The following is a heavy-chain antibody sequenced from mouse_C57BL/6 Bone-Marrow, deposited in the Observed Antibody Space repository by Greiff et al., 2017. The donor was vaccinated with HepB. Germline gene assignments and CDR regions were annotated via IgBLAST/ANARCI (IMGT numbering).Heavy chain of an antibody. V-gene: IGHV1-82*01. D-gene: IGHD1-1*01. CDR1: GYAFSSSW. Sequence: VQLQQSGPELVKPGASVKISCKASGYAFSSSWMNWVKQRPGKGLEWIGRIYPGDGDTNYNGKFKGKATLTADKSSSTAYMQLSSLTSEDSAVYFCAREAFITTVVGYFDYWGQLTTLTVSS. J-gene: IGHJ2*01. CDR3: AREAFITTVVGYFDY. CDR2: IYPGDGDT.